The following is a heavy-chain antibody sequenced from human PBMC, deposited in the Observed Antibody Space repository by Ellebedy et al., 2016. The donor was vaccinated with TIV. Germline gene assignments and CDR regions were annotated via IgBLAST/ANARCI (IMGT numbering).Heavy chain of an antibody. D-gene: IGHD2-15*01. V-gene: IGHV3-33*08. CDR3: ARVEGYCSGGSCYSAHLFDY. Sequence: PGGSLRLSCAASGFTFSSFGIHWVRQAPGKGLEWVAVIWHDGSNIYYADSVKGRFTISRDNAKNSLYLQMNSLRDEDTAVYYCARVEGYCSGGSCYSAHLFDYWGQGTLVTVSS. CDR2: IWHDGSNI. J-gene: IGHJ4*02. CDR1: GFTFSSFG.